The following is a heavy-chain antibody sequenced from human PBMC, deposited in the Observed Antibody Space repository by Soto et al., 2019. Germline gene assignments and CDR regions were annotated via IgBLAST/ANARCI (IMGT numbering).Heavy chain of an antibody. CDR2: INAGNGNT. CDR3: ARSIVVVTALDY. J-gene: IGHJ4*02. Sequence: ASLKVSCKASGYTFTSCAMHWVRQAPGQRLEWMGWINAGNGNTKYSQKFQGRVTITRDTSASTAYMELSSLRSEDTAVYYCARSIVVVTALDYWGQGTLVTVSS. V-gene: IGHV1-3*01. D-gene: IGHD2-21*02. CDR1: GYTFTSCA.